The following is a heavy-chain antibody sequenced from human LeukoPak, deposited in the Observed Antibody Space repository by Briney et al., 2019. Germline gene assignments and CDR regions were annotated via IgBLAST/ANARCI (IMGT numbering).Heavy chain of an antibody. CDR2: INEDGTEK. D-gene: IGHD1-1*01. V-gene: IGHV3-7*03. J-gene: IGHJ4*02. CDR1: GFTFTTYY. CDR3: VRFNWLRFDY. Sequence: GGSLRLSCAASGFTFTTYYMTWVRQAPGKGLEWVAHINEDGTEKYSLDSVKGRFTISRDNAKNSLYLQINNLRAEDTALYYCVRFNWLRFDYWGQGTLVTVSS.